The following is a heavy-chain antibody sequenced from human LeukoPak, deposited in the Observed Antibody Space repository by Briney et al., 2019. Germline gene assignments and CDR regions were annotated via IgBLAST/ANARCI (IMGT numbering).Heavy chain of an antibody. D-gene: IGHD5-12*01. J-gene: IGHJ5*02. V-gene: IGHV1-3*01. CDR1: GYTFTSYA. CDR3: AREGGGYDPWFDP. Sequence: ASVKVSCKASGYTFTSYAMHWVRQAPGQRLEWMGWINAGNGNTKYSQKFQGRVTITRDTSASTAYMELSSLRSEDTAVYYCAREGGGYDPWFDPWGQETLVTVPS. CDR2: INAGNGNT.